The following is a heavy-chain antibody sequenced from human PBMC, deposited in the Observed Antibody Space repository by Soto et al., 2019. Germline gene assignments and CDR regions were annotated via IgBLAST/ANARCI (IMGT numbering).Heavy chain of an antibody. CDR1: GGSISSGGYS. CDR2: IYHSGST. J-gene: IGHJ4*02. Sequence: QLQLQESGSGLVKPSQTLSLTCAVSGGSISSGGYSWSWIRQPPGKGLEWIGYIYHSGSTYYNPSLKSRVTISVDRSKNQFSLKLSSVTAADTAVYYCARAGGGYSYGYFDYWGQGTLVTVSS. CDR3: ARAGGGYSYGYFDY. D-gene: IGHD5-18*01. V-gene: IGHV4-30-2*01.